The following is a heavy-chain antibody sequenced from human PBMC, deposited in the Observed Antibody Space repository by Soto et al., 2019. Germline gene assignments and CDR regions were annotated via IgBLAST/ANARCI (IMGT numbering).Heavy chain of an antibody. CDR1: GYTFTDHY. CDR2: ISPKSGVT. D-gene: IGHD1-26*01. Sequence: QVQLEQSGTEVKKPGASVKVYGKASGYTFTDHYVQWVRQAPGQGLEWMGWISPKSGVTNYAQKFRGRVTMTRDTSIGTAYMDLSRLRSDDTAVYYCAKGNSGSYLDAFDIWGQGTMVTVSS. CDR3: AKGNSGSYLDAFDI. V-gene: IGHV1-2*02. J-gene: IGHJ3*02.